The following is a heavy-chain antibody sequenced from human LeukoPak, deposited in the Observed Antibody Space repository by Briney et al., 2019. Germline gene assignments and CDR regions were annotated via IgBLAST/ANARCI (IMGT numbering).Heavy chain of an antibody. CDR2: ISAYNGNT. CDR3: ARDSARPVGATGPAFDY. V-gene: IGHV1-18*01. D-gene: IGHD1-26*01. Sequence: GASVKVSCKASGYTFTSYGISWVRQAPGQGLEWMGWISAYNGNTNYAQKLQGRVTMITDTSTSTAYMELRSLRSDDTAVYYCARDSARPVGATGPAFDYWGQGTLVTVSS. CDR1: GYTFTSYG. J-gene: IGHJ4*02.